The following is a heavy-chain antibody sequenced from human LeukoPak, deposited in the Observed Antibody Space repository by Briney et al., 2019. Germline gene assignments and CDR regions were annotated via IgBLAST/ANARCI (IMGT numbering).Heavy chain of an antibody. CDR3: ARANFLYCSSTTCLFDY. CDR2: INPNDGDT. V-gene: IGHV1-2*02. J-gene: IGHJ4*02. CDR1: GYTFTDYY. Sequence: ASVKVSCKASGYTFTDYYMNWARQAPGQGFEWMGWINPNDGDTNYAQKFQGRVTMTRDTSISTAHMEVSRLRSDDTAVYYCARANFLYCSSTTCLFDYWGQGTLVTVSS. D-gene: IGHD2-2*01.